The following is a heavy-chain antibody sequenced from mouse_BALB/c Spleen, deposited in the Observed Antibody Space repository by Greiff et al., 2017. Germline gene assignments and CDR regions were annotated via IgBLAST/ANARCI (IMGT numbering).Heavy chain of an antibody. D-gene: IGHD2-1*01. CDR3: ARALYGNYGYAMDY. CDR1: GFTFSDYY. CDR2: ISDGGSYT. Sequence: EVHLVESGGGLVKPGGSLKLSCAASGFTFSDYYMYWVRQPPEKRLEWVATISDGGSYTYYPDSVKGRFTISRDNAKNNLYLQMSSLKSEDTAMYYCARALYGNYGYAMDYWGQGTSVTVSS. J-gene: IGHJ4*01. V-gene: IGHV5-4*02.